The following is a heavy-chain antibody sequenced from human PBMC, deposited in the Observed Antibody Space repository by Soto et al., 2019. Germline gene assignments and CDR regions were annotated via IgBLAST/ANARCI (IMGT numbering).Heavy chain of an antibody. D-gene: IGHD2-21*01. V-gene: IGHV5-10-1*01. CDR1: GYSRTSYS. CDR2: IDPRDSYT. J-gene: IGHJ6*02. Sequence: PGESLTISCKGSGYSRTSYSITFAPPMPGKGLEWMGRIDPRDSYTNYSPSFQGHVTISADKSISTAYLQWSSLKASDTAMYYCARHMGHDYYYGMDVWGQGTTVTVSS. CDR3: ARHMGHDYYYGMDV.